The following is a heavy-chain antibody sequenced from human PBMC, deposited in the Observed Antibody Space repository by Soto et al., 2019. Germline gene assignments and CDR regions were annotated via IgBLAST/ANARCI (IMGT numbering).Heavy chain of an antibody. CDR1: GFTFSNYA. Sequence: GGSLRLSCAASGFTFSNYAMGWVRQAPGKGLEWVSTISSTADGTDYADSVKGRFTISRDNSKNTLYLQMNSLRAEDTAVYYCARVREGFPGEGGNSGFDYWGQGTLVTVSS. V-gene: IGHV3-23*01. CDR2: ISSTADGT. CDR3: ARVREGFPGEGGNSGFDY. D-gene: IGHD2-21*02. J-gene: IGHJ4*02.